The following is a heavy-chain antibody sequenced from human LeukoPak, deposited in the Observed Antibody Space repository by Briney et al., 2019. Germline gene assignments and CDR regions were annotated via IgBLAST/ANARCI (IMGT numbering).Heavy chain of an antibody. CDR3: AKDYEPLVGVHRWGDWFDP. CDR1: GFTFNSYA. Sequence: GGSLRLSCAASGFTFNSYAMSWVRQAPGKGLEWVSVLSGSGGSTYYADSVKGRFTISRDNSKNTLYLQMNSLRAEDTAVYYCAKDYEPLVGVHRWGDWFDPWGQGTLVTVSS. CDR2: LSGSGGST. V-gene: IGHV3-23*01. J-gene: IGHJ5*02. D-gene: IGHD1-26*01.